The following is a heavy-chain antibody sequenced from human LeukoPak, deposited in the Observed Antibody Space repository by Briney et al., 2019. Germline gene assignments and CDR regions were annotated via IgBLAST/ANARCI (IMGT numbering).Heavy chain of an antibody. J-gene: IGHJ5*02. CDR1: GGSFRGYY. D-gene: IGHD2-2*01. Sequence: SETLSLTCAVYGGSFRGYYWSWIRQPPGKGLEWIGEINHSGSTNYNPSLKSRVTISVDTSKNQFSLKLSSVTAADTAVYYCARGKRYCSSTSCYGGWFDPWGQGTLVTVSS. CDR2: INHSGST. CDR3: ARGKRYCSSTSCYGGWFDP. V-gene: IGHV4-34*01.